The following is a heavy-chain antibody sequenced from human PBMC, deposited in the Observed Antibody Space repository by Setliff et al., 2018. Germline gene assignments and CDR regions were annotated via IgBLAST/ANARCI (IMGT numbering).Heavy chain of an antibody. D-gene: IGHD2-15*01. J-gene: IGHJ4*02. V-gene: IGHV4-34*01. Sequence: SETLSLTCAVYGGSFSGYYWNWIRQAPGKGLEWIGEINHRGTTSYTPSLKSRVTISLDTPKNQFSLRLSSVTAADTAVYYCARTRYGLGGRPYWGQGTLVTVSS. CDR1: GGSFSGYY. CDR3: ARTRYGLGGRPY. CDR2: INHRGTT.